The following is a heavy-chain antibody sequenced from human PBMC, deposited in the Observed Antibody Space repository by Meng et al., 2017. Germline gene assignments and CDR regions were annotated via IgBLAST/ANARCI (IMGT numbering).Heavy chain of an antibody. CDR2: INHSGST. J-gene: IGHJ1*01. Sequence: GSLRLSCAVYGGSFSGYYWSWIRQPPGKGLEWIGEINHSGSTNYNPSLKSRVTISVDTSKNQFSLKLSSVTAADTAVYYCARGGVHGSGWSEYWGQGTPVHGAS. CDR3: ARGGVHGSGWSEY. V-gene: IGHV4-34*01. CDR1: GGSFSGYY. D-gene: IGHD6-19*01.